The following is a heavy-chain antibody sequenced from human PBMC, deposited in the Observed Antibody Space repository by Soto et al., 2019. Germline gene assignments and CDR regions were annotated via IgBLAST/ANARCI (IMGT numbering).Heavy chain of an antibody. V-gene: IGHV3-23*01. CDR2: INNSGGNT. D-gene: IGHD2-15*01. CDR1: GFTFSSYA. Sequence: SLRLSCAASGFTFSSYAMSWVRQAPGKGLEWVSTINNSGGNTYYADSVKGRFTISRDNSKNTLYLQMSSLTAEDTAVYYCEKAMNTPLGREHCVAHWGKGT. J-gene: IGHJ4*02. CDR3: EKAMNTPLGREHCVAH.